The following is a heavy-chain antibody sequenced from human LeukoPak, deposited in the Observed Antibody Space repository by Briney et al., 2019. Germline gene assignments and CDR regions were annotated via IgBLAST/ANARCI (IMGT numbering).Heavy chain of an antibody. D-gene: IGHD2-2*01. V-gene: IGHV1-8*03. CDR1: GYTFTNYD. CDR2: MNPNSANT. CDR3: ARDHCSSTSCPPYYYYYMDV. Sequence: GASVKVSCTASGYTFTNYDINWVRQATGQGLEWRGWMNPNSANTGYAQKFQGRVTISRNTSISTAYMELSSLRSEDTAVYYCARDHCSSTSCPPYYYYYMDVWGKGTTVTVSS. J-gene: IGHJ6*03.